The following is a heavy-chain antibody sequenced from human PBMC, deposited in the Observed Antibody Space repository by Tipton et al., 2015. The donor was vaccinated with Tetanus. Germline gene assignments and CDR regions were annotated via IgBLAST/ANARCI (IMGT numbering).Heavy chain of an antibody. CDR1: GFTFSSYA. Sequence: SLRLSCAAPGFTFSSYAMHWVRQAPGKGLEWVAVISYDGSNKYYADSVKGRFTISRDNSKNTLYLQMNSLRVEDTAVYYCAKDPGCSNGVCYILDWGQGTLVTVSS. CDR3: AKDPGCSNGVCYILD. CDR2: ISYDGSNK. J-gene: IGHJ4*02. D-gene: IGHD2-8*01. V-gene: IGHV3-30*04.